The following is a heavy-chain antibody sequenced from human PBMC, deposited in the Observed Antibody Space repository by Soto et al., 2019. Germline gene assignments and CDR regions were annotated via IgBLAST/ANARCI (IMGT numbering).Heavy chain of an antibody. CDR1: GGSISSGGYS. Sequence: PSETLSLTCAVSGGSISSGGYSWSWIRQPPGKGLEWIGYIYHSGSTNYSPSLECRVTISVARSKHQFSLKLSSVTAADTAVYYSVGAFISGDFDWPLDYWGQGTLVTVSS. V-gene: IGHV4-30-2*01. CDR2: IYHSGST. CDR3: VGAFISGDFDWPLDY. J-gene: IGHJ4*02. D-gene: IGHD3-9*01.